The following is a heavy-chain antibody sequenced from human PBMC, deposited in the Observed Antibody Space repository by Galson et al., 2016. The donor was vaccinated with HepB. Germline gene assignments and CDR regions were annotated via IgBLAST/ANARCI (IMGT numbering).Heavy chain of an antibody. CDR2: IDAAGAT. CDR1: GFSFKNYD. J-gene: IGHJ6*02. V-gene: IGHV3-13*01. CDR3: ARAYYDFVYGMDV. D-gene: IGHD3-3*01. Sequence: SLRLSCAASGFSFKNYDMHWVRQTTGKGLEWVSTIDAAGATYYLGSVKGRFAISRENAKNSLYLQMNSLRAEYTAIYYCARAYYDFVYGMDVWGQGTTVTVSS.